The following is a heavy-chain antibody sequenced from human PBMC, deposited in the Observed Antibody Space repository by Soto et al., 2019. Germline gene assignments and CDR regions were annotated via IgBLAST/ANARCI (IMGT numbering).Heavy chain of an antibody. Sequence: QVQLVESGGGVVQPGRSLRLSCAASGFTFSSYAMHWVHQAPGKGLEWVAVISYDGSNKYYADSVKGRFTISRDNSKNTLYLQMNSLRAEDTAVYYCASSRPIYGDYLDYWGQGTLVTVSS. J-gene: IGHJ4*02. CDR1: GFTFSSYA. CDR3: ASSRPIYGDYLDY. CDR2: ISYDGSNK. D-gene: IGHD4-17*01. V-gene: IGHV3-30-3*01.